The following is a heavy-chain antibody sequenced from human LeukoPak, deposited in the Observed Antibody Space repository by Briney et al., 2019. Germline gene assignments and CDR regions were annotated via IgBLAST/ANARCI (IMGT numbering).Heavy chain of an antibody. D-gene: IGHD4-23*01. CDR3: ARGFGRGNGFDY. CDR1: GYTFTSYY. CDR2: INPSGGST. Sequence: ASVKVSCKASGYTFTSYYMRWVRQAPGQGLEWMGIINPSGGSTSYAQKLQGRVTMTTDTSTSTAYMELRSPTSDDTAVYFCARGFGRGNGFDYWGQGTLVTVSS. J-gene: IGHJ4*02. V-gene: IGHV1-46*01.